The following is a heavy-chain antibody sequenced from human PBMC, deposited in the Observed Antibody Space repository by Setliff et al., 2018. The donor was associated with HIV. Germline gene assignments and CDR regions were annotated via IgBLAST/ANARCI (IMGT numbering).Heavy chain of an antibody. D-gene: IGHD3-9*01. J-gene: IGHJ4*03. CDR2: INTDNANT. CDR1: GYTFTTYT. Sequence: GASVKVSCKASGYTFTTYTIHWVRQAPGRGLEWMGRINTDNANTEYSQKFQGRVAITRDTSASTAYMELSSLRSEDTAVYFCARPQHLVDDIFNFWGQGTLVTVSS. V-gene: IGHV1-3*04. CDR3: ARPQHLVDDIFNF.